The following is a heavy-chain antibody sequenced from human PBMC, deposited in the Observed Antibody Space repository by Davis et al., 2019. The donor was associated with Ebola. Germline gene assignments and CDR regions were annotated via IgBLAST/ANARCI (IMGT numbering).Heavy chain of an antibody. D-gene: IGHD2-15*01. V-gene: IGHV4-61*01. J-gene: IGHJ6*02. Sequence: MPSETLSLTCTVSGGSVSSGSYYWSWIRQPPGKGLEWIGYIYYSGSTNYNPSLKSRVTISVDTSKNQFSLKLSSVTAADTAVYYCARARVVVVAARYIYYYYGMDVWGQGTTVTVSS. CDR1: GGSVSSGSYY. CDR2: IYYSGST. CDR3: ARARVVVVAARYIYYYYGMDV.